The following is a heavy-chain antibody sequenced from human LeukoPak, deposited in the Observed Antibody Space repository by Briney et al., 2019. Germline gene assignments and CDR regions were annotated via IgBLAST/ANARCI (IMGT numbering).Heavy chain of an antibody. V-gene: IGHV4-34*01. D-gene: IGHD3-9*01. CDR1: GGSFSGYY. CDR3: ARGKVRNNILTGYYNWFDP. CDR2: INHSGST. Sequence: SETLSLTCAVYGGSFSGYYWSWIRQPPGKGLEGIGEINHSGSTNYNPSLTSRVTISVDTSKNQFSLKLSSVTAADTAVYYCARGKVRNNILTGYYNWFDPWGQGTLVTVSS. J-gene: IGHJ5*02.